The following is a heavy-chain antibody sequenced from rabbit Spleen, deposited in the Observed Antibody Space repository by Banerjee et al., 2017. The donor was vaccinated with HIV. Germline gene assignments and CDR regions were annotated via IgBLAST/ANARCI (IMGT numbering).Heavy chain of an antibody. Sequence: QSLEESGGDLVKPGASLTLTCTASGFSFSSSYYMCWVRQAPEKGLEWIACIYGGSSGRTYYASWAKGRFTISKTSSTTVTLQMTSLTAADTATYFCARDLASVVGWNFYLWGPGTLVTVS. CDR1: GFSFSSSYY. D-gene: IGHD3-1*01. CDR3: ARDLASVVGWNFYL. J-gene: IGHJ4*01. V-gene: IGHV1S40*01. CDR2: IYGGSSGRT.